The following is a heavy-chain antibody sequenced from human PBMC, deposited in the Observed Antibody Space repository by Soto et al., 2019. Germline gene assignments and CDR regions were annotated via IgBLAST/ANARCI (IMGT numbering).Heavy chain of an antibody. Sequence: SETLSLTCAVYGGSFSGYYWTWIRQPPGTGLEWIGEINHSGSTNYNPSLKSRVTISVDTSKNQFSLNLTSVTAADTAVYYCARAYYDASGYGLDPWGQGTLVTVSS. CDR3: ARAYYDASGYGLDP. CDR2: INHSGST. J-gene: IGHJ5*02. CDR1: GGSFSGYY. D-gene: IGHD3-22*01. V-gene: IGHV4-34*01.